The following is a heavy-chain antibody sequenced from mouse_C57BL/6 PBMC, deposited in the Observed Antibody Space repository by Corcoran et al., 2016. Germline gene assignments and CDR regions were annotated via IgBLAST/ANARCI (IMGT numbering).Heavy chain of an antibody. CDR1: GFTFTSYW. D-gene: IGHD2-3*01. CDR2: IHPNSGST. J-gene: IGHJ4*01. CDR3: ARSGDGYYVGMDY. V-gene: IGHV1-64*01. Sequence: QVQLQQPGAELVKPGASVKLYCKASGFTFTSYWMNWVKQRPGQGLEWIGMIHPNSGSTNYNEKFKSKSTLTVDKSSSTAYMQLSSLTSEDPAVYYCARSGDGYYVGMDYGGQGTSVTVAS.